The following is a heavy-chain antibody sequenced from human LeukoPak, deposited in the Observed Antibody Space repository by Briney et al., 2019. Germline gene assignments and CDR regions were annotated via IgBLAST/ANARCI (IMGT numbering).Heavy chain of an antibody. Sequence: GGSQSLPCAASGFTFSIYGMHWVRQAPGKGLEWVAVIWYDGSNKYYADSVKGRFTISRDNSKNTLYLQMNSLRAEDTAVYYCARDSGSTYFDYWGQGTLVTVSS. J-gene: IGHJ4*02. CDR3: ARDSGSTYFDY. D-gene: IGHD1-26*01. CDR1: GFTFSIYG. V-gene: IGHV3-33*01. CDR2: IWYDGSNK.